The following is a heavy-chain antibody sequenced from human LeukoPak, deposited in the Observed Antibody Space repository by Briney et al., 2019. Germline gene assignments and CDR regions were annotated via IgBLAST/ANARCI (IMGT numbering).Heavy chain of an antibody. Sequence: SETLSLTCAVYGGSFSGYYWSWIRQPPGKGLEWIGEINHSGSTNYNPSLKSRVTTSVDTSKNQFSLKLSSVTAADTAVYYCARGRDSSGYYLHYWGQGTLVTVSS. D-gene: IGHD3-22*01. J-gene: IGHJ4*02. CDR3: ARGRDSSGYYLHY. CDR2: INHSGST. CDR1: GGSFSGYY. V-gene: IGHV4-34*01.